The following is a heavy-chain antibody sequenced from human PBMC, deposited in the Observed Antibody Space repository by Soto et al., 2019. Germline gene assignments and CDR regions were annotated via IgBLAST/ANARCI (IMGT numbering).Heavy chain of an antibody. Sequence: PSEPQSLTCTVSGGTISSSSDYWGWIRQPPGKGLEWIGSIYYSGSTYYNPSLKRRVTISVDTSKNQFSLKLSSVTAADTAVYYCARHYGITMIVVVIDWFDPWGQGTLVTVSS. CDR2: IYYSGST. CDR3: ARHYGITMIVVVIDWFDP. D-gene: IGHD3-22*01. J-gene: IGHJ5*02. V-gene: IGHV4-39*01. CDR1: GGTISSSSDY.